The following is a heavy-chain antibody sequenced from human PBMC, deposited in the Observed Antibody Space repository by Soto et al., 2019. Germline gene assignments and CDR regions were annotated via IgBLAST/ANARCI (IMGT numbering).Heavy chain of an antibody. D-gene: IGHD3-22*01. CDR3: ARDDPPKFWYSSGYYYFDY. CDR2: IIPIFGTA. CDR1: GGTFSSYA. V-gene: IGHV1-69*01. J-gene: IGHJ4*02. Sequence: QVQLVQSGAEVKKPGSSVKVSCKASGGTFSSYAISWVRQAPGQGLEWMGGIIPIFGTANYAQKFQGRVTITADESTSTAYMELSSLRSEDTAVYYCARDDPPKFWYSSGYYYFDYWGQGTLVTVSS.